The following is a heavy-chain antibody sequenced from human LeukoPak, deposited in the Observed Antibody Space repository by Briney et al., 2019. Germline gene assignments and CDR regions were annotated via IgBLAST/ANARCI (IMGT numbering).Heavy chain of an antibody. D-gene: IGHD6-13*01. J-gene: IGHJ4*02. CDR3: ARTAASAAAGLDY. CDR2: IIPIFGTA. Sequence: SVKVPCKASGGTFSSYAISWVRQAPGQGLEWMGGIIPIFGTANYAQKFQGRVTITADESTSTAYMELSSLRSEDTAVYYCARTAASAAAGLDYWGQGTLVTVSS. V-gene: IGHV1-69*01. CDR1: GGTFSSYA.